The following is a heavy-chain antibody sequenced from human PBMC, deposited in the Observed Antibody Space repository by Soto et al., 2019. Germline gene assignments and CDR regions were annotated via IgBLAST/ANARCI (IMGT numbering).Heavy chain of an antibody. CDR3: ARVVVAATFNYYYYGMDV. V-gene: IGHV4-31*03. J-gene: IGHJ6*02. CDR2: IYYSGST. D-gene: IGHD2-15*01. Sequence: SETLSLTCTVSGGSISSGGYYWSWIRQHPGKGLEWIGYIYYSGSTYYNPSLKSRVTISVDTSKNQFSLKLSSVTAADTAVYYCARVVVAATFNYYYYGMDVWGQGTTVTGLL. CDR1: GGSISSGGYY.